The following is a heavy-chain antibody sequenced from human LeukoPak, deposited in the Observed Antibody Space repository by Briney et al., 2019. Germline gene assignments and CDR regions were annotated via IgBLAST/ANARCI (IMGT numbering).Heavy chain of an antibody. D-gene: IGHD3-22*01. J-gene: IGHJ4*02. CDR1: GFTFDDYG. CDR2: INWNGGST. Sequence: GGSLRLSCAASGFTFDDYGMSWVRQAPGKGLEWVSGINWNGGSTGYADSVKGRFTISRDNAKNSLYLQMNSLRAEDTALYYCARDYYDSSGYSYYFDYWGQGTLVTVSS. V-gene: IGHV3-20*04. CDR3: ARDYYDSSGYSYYFDY.